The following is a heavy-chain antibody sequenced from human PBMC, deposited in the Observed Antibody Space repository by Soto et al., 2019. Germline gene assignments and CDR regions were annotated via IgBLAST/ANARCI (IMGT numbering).Heavy chain of an antibody. CDR3: AKDGAGIINWFDP. D-gene: IGHD1-20*01. Sequence: GGSLRLSCAASGFTFSSYAMSWVRQAPGKGLEWVSVISGSGGSTYYADSVKGRFTISRDNSKNMLYLQMNSLRAEDTAVYYCAKDGAGIINWFDPWGQGTLVTVSS. V-gene: IGHV3-23*01. CDR1: GFTFSSYA. J-gene: IGHJ5*02. CDR2: ISGSGGST.